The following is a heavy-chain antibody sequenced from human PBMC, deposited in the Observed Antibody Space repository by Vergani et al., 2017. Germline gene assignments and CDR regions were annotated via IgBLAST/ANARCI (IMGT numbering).Heavy chain of an antibody. J-gene: IGHJ5*02. Sequence: QVQLQQWGAGLLKPSETLSLTCAVYGGSFSGYYWRWIRQPPGKGLEWIGEINHSGSTNYNPSLKSRVTISVDTSKNQFSLKLSSVTAADTAVYYCARGVLRITMVRGAPGGWFDPWGQGTLVTVSS. CDR3: ARGVLRITMVRGAPGGWFDP. V-gene: IGHV4-34*01. D-gene: IGHD3-10*01. CDR1: GGSFSGYY. CDR2: INHSGST.